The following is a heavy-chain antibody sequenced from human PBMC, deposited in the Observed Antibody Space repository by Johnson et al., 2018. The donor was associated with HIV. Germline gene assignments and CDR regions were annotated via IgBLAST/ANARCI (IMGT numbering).Heavy chain of an antibody. CDR3: TTDVLGVDAFDI. V-gene: IGHV3-15*01. J-gene: IGHJ3*02. Sequence: VQLVESGGGVARPGGSLRLSCAASGSNFDDYGMSWVRQAPGKGLEWVGRIKSKTDGGTTDYAAPVKGRFTISRDDSKNTLYLQMNSLKTEDTAVYYCTTDVLGVDAFDIWGQGTMVTVSS. CDR1: GSNFDDYG. D-gene: IGHD4/OR15-4a*01. CDR2: IKSKTDGGTT.